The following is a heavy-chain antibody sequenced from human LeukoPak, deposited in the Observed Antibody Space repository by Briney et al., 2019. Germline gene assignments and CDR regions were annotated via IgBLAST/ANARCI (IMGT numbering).Heavy chain of an antibody. CDR3: ARHRDSGDYPFDY. CDR2: IYHSGST. CDR1: GGSISSSNW. Sequence: PSGTLSLTCAVSGGSISSSNWWSWVRQPPGKGLEWIGEIYHSGSTNYNPSLKSRVTISVDKSKNQFSLKLSSVTAADTAVYYCARHRDSGDYPFDYWGQGILVSVSS. J-gene: IGHJ4*02. V-gene: IGHV4-4*02. D-gene: IGHD4-17*01.